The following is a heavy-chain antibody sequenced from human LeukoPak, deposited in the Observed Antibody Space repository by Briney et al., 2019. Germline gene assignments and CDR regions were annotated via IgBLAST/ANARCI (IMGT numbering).Heavy chain of an antibody. V-gene: IGHV4-30-4*01. J-gene: IGHJ3*02. CDR1: GGSISSGDYY. D-gene: IGHD3-22*01. CDR3: ARAVGLFDYDSSGYYSGSAFDI. CDR2: IYYSGST. Sequence: SQTLSLTCTVSGGSISSGDYYWSWIRQPPGKGLEWIGYIYYSGSTYYNPSLKSRVTISVDTSKNQFSLKLSSVTAADTAVYYCARAVGLFDYDSSGYYSGSAFDIWGQGTMVTVSS.